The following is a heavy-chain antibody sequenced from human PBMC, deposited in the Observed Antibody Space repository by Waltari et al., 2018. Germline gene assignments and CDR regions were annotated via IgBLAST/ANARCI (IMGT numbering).Heavy chain of an antibody. CDR2: ISAYNGNT. V-gene: IGHV1-18*01. CDR3: ARVITRRSRYFDY. CDR1: AYHFTSYG. Sequence: QVQLLQSGAEVKKPGAPVKVSCKASAYHFTSYGFSWLRTAPGQGLEWMGWISAYNGNTNYAQKLQGRVTMTTDTSTSTAYMELRSLRSDDTAVYYCARVITRRSRYFDYWGQGTLVTVSS. D-gene: IGHD1-20*01. J-gene: IGHJ4*02.